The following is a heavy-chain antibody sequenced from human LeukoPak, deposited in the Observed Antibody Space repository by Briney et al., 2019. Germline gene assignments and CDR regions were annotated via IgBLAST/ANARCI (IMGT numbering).Heavy chain of an antibody. J-gene: IGHJ5*02. V-gene: IGHV3-23*01. CDR1: GFTFSSYA. CDR2: ISGSGGST. CDR3: AKDLRTTVTPNWFDP. Sequence: PGRSLRLSCAASGFTFSSYAMSWVRQAPGKGLEWVSAISGSGGSTYYADSVKGRFTISRDNSKNTLYLQMNSLRAEDTAVYYCAKDLRTTVTPNWFDPWGQGTLVTVSS. D-gene: IGHD4-11*01.